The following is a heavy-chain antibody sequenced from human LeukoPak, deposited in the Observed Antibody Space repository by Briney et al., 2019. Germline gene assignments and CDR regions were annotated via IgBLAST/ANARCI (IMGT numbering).Heavy chain of an antibody. J-gene: IGHJ3*02. Sequence: SETLSLTCTVSGGSISSYYWSWIRQPPGKGLEWIGYIYYSGSTNYNPSLKSRVTISVDTSKNQFSLKLSSVTAADTAVYYCARGTYYDFWSGSSDAFDIWGQGAMVTVSS. CDR2: IYYSGST. V-gene: IGHV4-59*01. CDR3: ARGTYYDFWSGSSDAFDI. D-gene: IGHD3-3*01. CDR1: GGSISSYY.